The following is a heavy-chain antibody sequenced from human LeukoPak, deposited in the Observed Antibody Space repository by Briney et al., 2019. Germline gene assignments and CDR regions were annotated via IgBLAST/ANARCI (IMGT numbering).Heavy chain of an antibody. CDR1: GFTFSDYY. Sequence: GGSLRLSCAASGFTFSDYYMSWIRQAPGKGLEWVSHISSSGSTIYYADSVKGRFTISRDNAKNSLYLQMNSLRAEDTAVYYCARDSYDSSGYYYFYYFDYWGQGTLVTVSS. J-gene: IGHJ4*02. D-gene: IGHD3-22*01. CDR2: ISSSGSTI. V-gene: IGHV3-11*01. CDR3: ARDSYDSSGYYYFYYFDY.